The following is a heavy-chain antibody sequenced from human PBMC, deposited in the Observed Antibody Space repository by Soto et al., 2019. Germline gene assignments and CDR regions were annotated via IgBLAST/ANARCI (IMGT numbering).Heavy chain of an antibody. CDR1: GYTFTSYD. V-gene: IGHV1-8*01. J-gene: IGHJ6*03. CDR3: ARGLKMLRVLSLTTYYYYYMDV. CDR2: MNPNSGDT. Sequence: QVHLVQSGAEVKKPGASVTLSCKASGYTFTSYDINWVRQAAGEGLEWMGWMNPNSGDTDYAQEFQGRVTMTRNISISTAYMELSSLTSEDTAVYFCARGLKMLRVLSLTTYYYYYMDVWGKGTTVTLSS. D-gene: IGHD3-10*01.